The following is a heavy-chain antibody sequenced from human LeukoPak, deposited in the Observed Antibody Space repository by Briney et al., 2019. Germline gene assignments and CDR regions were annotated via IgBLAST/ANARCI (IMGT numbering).Heavy chain of an antibody. CDR2: ISSSSSTI. V-gene: IGHV3-48*01. J-gene: IGHJ3*02. Sequence: PGGSLRLSCAASGFTFSSYSMNWVRQAPGKGLEWVSYISSSSSTIYYADSVKGRFTISRDNAKNSLYLQMNSLRAEDTAVYYCARREGMIVGNAFDIWGQGTMVTVSS. CDR1: GFTFSSYS. D-gene: IGHD3-22*01. CDR3: ARREGMIVGNAFDI.